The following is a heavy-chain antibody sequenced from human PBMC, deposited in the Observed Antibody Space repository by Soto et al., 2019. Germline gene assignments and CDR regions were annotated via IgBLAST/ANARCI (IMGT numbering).Heavy chain of an antibody. J-gene: IGHJ6*02. D-gene: IGHD6-13*01. V-gene: IGHV3-74*01. Sequence: GGSLSLSCAPSGFTFSNAWINWVRQAPGKGLVWVSRITNDGTTTTYADSVKGRCTISRDNAKNTLYLQMNSLRAEDTAVYYCAKKWAKYSSSWYFYYYGMDVWGQGTTVTVSS. CDR1: GFTFSNAW. CDR2: ITNDGTTT. CDR3: AKKWAKYSSSWYFYYYGMDV.